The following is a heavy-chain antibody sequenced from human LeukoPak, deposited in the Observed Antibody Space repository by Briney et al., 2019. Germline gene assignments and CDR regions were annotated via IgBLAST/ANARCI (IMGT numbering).Heavy chain of an antibody. V-gene: IGHV4-30-4*01. Sequence: PSETLSLTCTVSGGSISSGDYYWSWIRQPPGKGLEWIGYIYYSGSTYYNPSLKSRVTISVDTSKNQFSLKLSSVTAADTAVYYCASFSSSWYNWYFDLWGRGTLVTVSS. D-gene: IGHD6-13*01. CDR1: GGSISSGDYY. CDR3: ASFSSSWYNWYFDL. CDR2: IYYSGST. J-gene: IGHJ2*01.